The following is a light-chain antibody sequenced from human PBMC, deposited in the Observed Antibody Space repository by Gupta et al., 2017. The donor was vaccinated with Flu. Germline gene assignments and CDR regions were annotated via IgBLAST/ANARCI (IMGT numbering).Light chain of an antibody. Sequence: GGRVTIPCRASQSISSWLAWYQLKPGKAPKLLIYMASSLHSGVPSRFSGSGSGTEFTLTISSLQPDDFAAYYCHQYSTYPITFGQGTRLEMK. CDR2: MAS. CDR1: QSISSW. J-gene: IGKJ5*01. V-gene: IGKV1-5*03. CDR3: HQYSTYPIT.